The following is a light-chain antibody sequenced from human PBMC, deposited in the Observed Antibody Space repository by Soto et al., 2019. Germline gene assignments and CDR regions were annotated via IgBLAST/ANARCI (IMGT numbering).Light chain of an antibody. CDR3: QQYNSYS. CDR1: QSISSW. CDR2: DAS. J-gene: IGKJ1*01. V-gene: IGKV1-5*01. Sequence: DIQMTQSPSTLSASVGDRVTITCRASQSISSWLAWYQQKPGKAPKLLIYDASSLESGVPSRFSGSGSGTAFTLTISSLQPDDFATYYCQQYNSYSFGQGTKVEIK.